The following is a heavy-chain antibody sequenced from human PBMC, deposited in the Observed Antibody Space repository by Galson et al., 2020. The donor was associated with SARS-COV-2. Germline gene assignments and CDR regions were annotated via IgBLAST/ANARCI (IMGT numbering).Heavy chain of an antibody. CDR3: ARETYYYDSSGYYQSNAFDI. CDR1: CGSVSSGRYY. J-gene: IGHJ3*02. Sequence: SETLSLTCTVSCGSVSSGRYYWSWIRQPPGKGLEWIGYIYYSGSTNYNPSLKSRVTISVDTSKNQFSLKLSSVTAADTAVYYCARETYYYDSSGYYQSNAFDIWGQGTMVTVSS. V-gene: IGHV4-61*01. CDR2: IYYSGST. D-gene: IGHD3-22*01.